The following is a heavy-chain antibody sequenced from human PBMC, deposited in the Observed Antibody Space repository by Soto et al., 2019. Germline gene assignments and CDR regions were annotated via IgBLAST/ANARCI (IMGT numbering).Heavy chain of an antibody. CDR2: IYHSGST. D-gene: IGHD2-2*01. Sequence: QLQLQESGSGRVKPSQTLSLTCAVSGGSISSGGYSWSWIRQPPGKGLEWIGYIYHSGSTYYHPSLKSRVTISVDRSKNQFSPKLSSVTAADTAVYYCARVPDRWGQGTLVTVSS. V-gene: IGHV4-30-2*01. CDR3: ARVPDR. CDR1: GGSISSGGYS. J-gene: IGHJ5*02.